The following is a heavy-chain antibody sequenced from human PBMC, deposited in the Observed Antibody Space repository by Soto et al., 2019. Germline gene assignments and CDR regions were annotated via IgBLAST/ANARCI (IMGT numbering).Heavy chain of an antibody. CDR2: INHSGTV. CDR1: GGAFNGYY. Sequence: PSETLSLTCAVSGGAFNGYYWTWIRQPPGKGLEWIGEINHSGTVDYNPSLKSRVTISIDTSKKQFSLTLTSVTAADTAVYYCARAGAALVRGSIGGFDHWGQGTLVTVSS. J-gene: IGHJ4*02. CDR3: ARAGAALVRGSIGGFDH. V-gene: IGHV4-34*01. D-gene: IGHD3-10*01.